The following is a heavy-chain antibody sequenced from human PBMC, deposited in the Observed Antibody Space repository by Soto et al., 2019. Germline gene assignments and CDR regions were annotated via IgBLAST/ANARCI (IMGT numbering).Heavy chain of an antibody. CDR1: GYSISSGYY. D-gene: IGHD6-6*01. V-gene: IGHV4-38-2*01. CDR2: IYHSGST. Sequence: SETLSLTCAVSGYSISSGYYWGWIRQPPGKGLEWIGSIYHSGSTYYNPSLKSRVTISVDTSKNQFSLKLSSVTAADTAVYYCASTTKYSSSSGDYYYYGMDVWGQGTTVTVS. J-gene: IGHJ6*02. CDR3: ASTTKYSSSSGDYYYYGMDV.